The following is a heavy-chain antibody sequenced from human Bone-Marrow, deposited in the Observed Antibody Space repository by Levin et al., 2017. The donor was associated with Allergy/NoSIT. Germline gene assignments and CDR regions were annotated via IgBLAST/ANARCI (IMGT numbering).Heavy chain of an antibody. Sequence: ASVKVSCAASGFTFSSYSMNWVRQAPGKGLEWVSSISSSSSYIYYADSVKGRFTISRDNAKNSLYLQMNSLRAEDTAVYYCARVAYGSGSSNDYWGQGTLVTVSS. CDR2: ISSSSSYI. CDR3: ARVAYGSGSSNDY. J-gene: IGHJ4*02. CDR1: GFTFSSYS. V-gene: IGHV3-21*01. D-gene: IGHD3-10*01.